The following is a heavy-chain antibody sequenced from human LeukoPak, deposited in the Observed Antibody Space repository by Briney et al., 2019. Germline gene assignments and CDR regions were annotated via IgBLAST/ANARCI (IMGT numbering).Heavy chain of an antibody. D-gene: IGHD2-21*02. CDR3: ARVLGDYYDYYYMDV. CDR2: INSDGRST. J-gene: IGHJ6*03. Sequence: PGGSLRLSCAASGFTFSSYLMHWVRQAPGKGLVWVSCINSDGRSTRYVDPVKGRFTISKDNDKNTLYLQMNSLRADDTAVYYCARVLGDYYDYYYMDVWGKGTAVTVSS. V-gene: IGHV3-74*01. CDR1: GFTFSSYL.